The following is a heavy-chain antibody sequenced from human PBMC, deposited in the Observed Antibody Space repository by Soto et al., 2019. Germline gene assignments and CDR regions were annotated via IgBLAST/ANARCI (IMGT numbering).Heavy chain of an antibody. CDR3: ARDAPPPELRFLEWHNYDYNGMDV. J-gene: IGHJ6*02. D-gene: IGHD3-3*01. V-gene: IGHV1-18*01. Sequence: QVQVVQSGDEVKETGASVRVSCKTSGYSFTAYCISWVRQAPGQGLEWMGWISCYNGKTKYAQTVQGRVTMTTDTSTSTAYMEVRSLRSDETAIYYCARDAPPPELRFLEWHNYDYNGMDVWGQGTTVTVS. CDR1: GYSFTAYC. CDR2: ISCYNGKT.